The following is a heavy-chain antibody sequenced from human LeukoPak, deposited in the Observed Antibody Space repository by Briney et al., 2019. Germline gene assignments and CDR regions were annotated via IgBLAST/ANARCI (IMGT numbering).Heavy chain of an antibody. CDR2: IVTGRDV. Sequence: GGSLRLSCAASGFTFSSYTINWVRQAPGKGLEWVSSIVTGRDVNYADSVKGRFTISGDSAKNSLYLQMNSLRAEDTAVYYCVRDGGVSGYDLLDYWGQGTLVTVSS. CDR3: VRDGGVSGYDLLDY. D-gene: IGHD5-12*01. V-gene: IGHV3-21*01. CDR1: GFTFSSYT. J-gene: IGHJ4*02.